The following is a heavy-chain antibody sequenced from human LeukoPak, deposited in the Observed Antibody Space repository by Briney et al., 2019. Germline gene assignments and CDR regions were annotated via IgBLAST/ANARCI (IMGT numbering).Heavy chain of an antibody. V-gene: IGHV3-23*01. J-gene: IGHJ4*02. CDR1: RFTFSSAA. D-gene: IGHD3-22*01. Sequence: PGGSLSLSCAASRFTFSSAAMTWVRQAPGKGLEWVATILGRDDKTYYADSVKGRFTHSRDYSKNTLHLHMNSLRGEDTAIYYCAKGPQLGSGYHPDYWGQGTLVTVSS. CDR3: AKGPQLGSGYHPDY. CDR2: ILGRDDKT.